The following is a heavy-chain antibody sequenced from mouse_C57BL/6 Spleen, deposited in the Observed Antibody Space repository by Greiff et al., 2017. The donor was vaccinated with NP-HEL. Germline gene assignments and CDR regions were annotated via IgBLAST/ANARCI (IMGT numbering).Heavy chain of an antibody. J-gene: IGHJ2*01. V-gene: IGHV5-9-1*02. CDR1: GFTFSSYA. Sequence: DVHLVESGEGLVKPGGSLKLSCAASGFTFSSYALSWVRQTPEKRLEWVAYISSGGDYIYYADTVKGRFTISRDNARNTLYLQMSSLKSEDTAMYYCTRDRGSNCFDYWGQGTTLTVSS. CDR2: ISSGGDYI. D-gene: IGHD3-1*01. CDR3: TRDRGSNCFDY.